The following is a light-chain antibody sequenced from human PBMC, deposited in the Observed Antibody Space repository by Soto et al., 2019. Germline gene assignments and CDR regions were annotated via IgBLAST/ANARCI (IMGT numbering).Light chain of an antibody. CDR1: SSDVGGYNY. CDR3: SSHAGINNVV. V-gene: IGLV2-8*01. J-gene: IGLJ3*02. CDR2: EVT. Sequence: QSVLTQPPSASGSPGQSVTISCTGTSSDVGGYNYVSWYQQHTGKAPKLMIYEVTQRPSGVPDRFSGSKSVNAAALTVSGLQAEDEADYYCSSHAGINNVVFGGGTKLTGL.